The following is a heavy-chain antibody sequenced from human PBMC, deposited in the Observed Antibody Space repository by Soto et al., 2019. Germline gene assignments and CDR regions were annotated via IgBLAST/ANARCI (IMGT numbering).Heavy chain of an antibody. CDR1: GFTFSSYS. V-gene: IGHV3-48*02. Sequence: EVQLVESGGGLVQPGGSLRLSCAASGFTFSSYSMNWVRQAPGKGLEWVSYLSSGSAAIYYADSVKGRFTISRDNAKNSLYLQMNSLRDEDTAVYCCARGSDAFDIWGQGTMITVSS. CDR3: ARGSDAFDI. CDR2: LSSGSAAI. J-gene: IGHJ3*02.